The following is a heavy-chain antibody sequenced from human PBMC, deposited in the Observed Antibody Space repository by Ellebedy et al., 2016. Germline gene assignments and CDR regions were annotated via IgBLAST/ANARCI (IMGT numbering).Heavy chain of an antibody. CDR3: AREGLPSGSSVWGAFDI. Sequence: GGSLRLSCAASGFTFSNYIIHWVRQAPGKGLEWVALISEDTSREYYADSVKGRFTISRDNSKDTVHLQMNSLRTDDTALYYCAREGLPSGSSVWGAFDIWGQGTVVTVFS. CDR1: GFTFSNYI. CDR2: ISEDTSRE. V-gene: IGHV3-30*04. J-gene: IGHJ3*02. D-gene: IGHD3-10*01.